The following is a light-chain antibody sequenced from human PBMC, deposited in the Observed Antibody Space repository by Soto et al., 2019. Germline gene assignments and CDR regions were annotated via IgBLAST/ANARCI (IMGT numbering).Light chain of an antibody. J-gene: IGLJ3*02. CDR1: TGAVTSGNY. Sequence: QAVVTQAPSLTVSPGGTVTLTCASSTGAVTSGNYPSWFQQKPGHPPTTLIYTTNSKHSCTPARFSCSLLGGKAALTLAGAQPEDEADYCCVVYYGGAQLVFGGGTKLTVL. CDR3: VVYYGGAQLV. CDR2: TTN. V-gene: IGLV7-43*01.